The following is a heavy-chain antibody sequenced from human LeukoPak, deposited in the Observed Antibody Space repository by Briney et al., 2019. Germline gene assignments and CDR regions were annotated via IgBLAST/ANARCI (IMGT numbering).Heavy chain of an antibody. CDR3: AKDRGDYDAFDI. D-gene: IGHD4-17*01. CDR2: IRYDGSNK. V-gene: IGHV3-30*02. Sequence: GGSLRLPCAASGFTFSSYGMHWVRQAPGKGLEWVAFIRYDGSNKYYADSVKGRFTISRDNSKNTLYLQMNSQRAEDTAVYYCAKDRGDYDAFDIWGQGTMVTVSS. CDR1: GFTFSSYG. J-gene: IGHJ3*02.